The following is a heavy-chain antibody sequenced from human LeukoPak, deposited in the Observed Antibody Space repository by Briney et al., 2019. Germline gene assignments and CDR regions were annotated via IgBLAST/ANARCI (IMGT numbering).Heavy chain of an antibody. CDR3: VRSVGADGDAFDI. J-gene: IGHJ3*02. D-gene: IGHD3-16*01. Sequence: PSETLSLTCTVSGVSISSYYWSWIRQPPGKGLEWIGYIYSSGRTNYNPSLKSRVTISVDTSKNQFSLTLSSVTAADTAVYYCVRSVGADGDAFDIWGQGTMVSASS. CDR2: IYSSGRT. CDR1: GVSISSYY. V-gene: IGHV4-59*08.